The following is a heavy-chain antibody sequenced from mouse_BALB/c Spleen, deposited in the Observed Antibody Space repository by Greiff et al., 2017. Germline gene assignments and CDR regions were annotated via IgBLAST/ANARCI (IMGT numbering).Heavy chain of an antibody. CDR3: ARSWDFGFAY. CDR1: GFTFSSFG. Sequence: EVHLVESGGGLVQPGGSRKLSCAASGFTFSSFGMHWVRQAPEKGLEWVAYISSGSSTIYYADTVKGRFTISRDNPKNTLFLQMTSLRSEDTAMYYCARSWDFGFAYWGQGTLVTVSA. CDR2: ISSGSSTI. D-gene: IGHD4-1*01. J-gene: IGHJ3*01. V-gene: IGHV5-17*02.